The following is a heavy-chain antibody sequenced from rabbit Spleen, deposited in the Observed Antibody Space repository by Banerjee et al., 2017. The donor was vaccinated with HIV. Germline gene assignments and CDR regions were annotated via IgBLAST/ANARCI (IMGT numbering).Heavy chain of an antibody. CDR2: IYTSTGST. CDR1: GFSFSSGYD. J-gene: IGHJ6*01. D-gene: IGHD1-1*01. CDR3: ARDTSSSFSSHGMDL. V-gene: IGHV1S40*01. Sequence: QSLEESGGGLVKPGASLTLTCKASGFSFSSGYDMCWVRQAPGKGLEWVGCIYTSTGSTWYASWANGRFTISKTSSTTVTLQMTSLTAADTATYFCARDTSSSFSSHGMDLWGQGTLVTVS.